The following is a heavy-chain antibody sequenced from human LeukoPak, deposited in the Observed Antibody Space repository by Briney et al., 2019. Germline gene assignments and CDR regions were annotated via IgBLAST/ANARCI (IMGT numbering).Heavy chain of an antibody. V-gene: IGHV3-30*04. Sequence: QPGRSLRLSCSASRSTLTTSIIHWVRQAPGKGLEWVALITPDGLTKSYPDSVKGRFTISRDNSKNTVFLQTDGLRDEDTAVYFCAREGGSSGYAGYFDSWGPGTLVTVSS. CDR2: ITPDGLTK. J-gene: IGHJ4*02. D-gene: IGHD3-22*01. CDR3: AREGGSSGYAGYFDS. CDR1: RSTLTTSI.